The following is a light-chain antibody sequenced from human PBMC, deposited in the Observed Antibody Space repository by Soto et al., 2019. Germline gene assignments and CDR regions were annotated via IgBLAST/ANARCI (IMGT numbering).Light chain of an antibody. CDR2: DAS. Sequence: EIVLTQSPATLSLSPGERATLSCRASQSVSSYLAWYQQKPGQAPRLLIYDASNRATGIPARFSGSGSGTDFTLTISSLEPEDFVVYNCQQRSNWPPTFGQGTKVEIK. V-gene: IGKV3-11*01. CDR3: QQRSNWPPT. CDR1: QSVSSY. J-gene: IGKJ1*01.